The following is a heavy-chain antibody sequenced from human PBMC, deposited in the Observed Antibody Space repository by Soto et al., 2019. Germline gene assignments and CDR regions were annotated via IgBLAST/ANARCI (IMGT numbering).Heavy chain of an antibody. D-gene: IGHD6-19*01. J-gene: IGHJ4*02. V-gene: IGHV4-59*01. CDR2: IYYSGST. CDR3: ARAQCLVTGHFAY. Sequence: PSETLSLTCTVSGGSISSYYWSWIRQPPGKGLEWIGYIYYSGSTNYNPSLKSRVTISVDTSKNQFSLKLSSLTAADTAVYYCARAQCLVTGHFAYWGKGTLLTVSS. CDR1: GGSISSYY.